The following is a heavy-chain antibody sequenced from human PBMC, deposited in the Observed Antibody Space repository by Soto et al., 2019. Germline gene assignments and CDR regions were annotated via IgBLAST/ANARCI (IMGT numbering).Heavy chain of an antibody. V-gene: IGHV1-2*02. CDR1: GYTFTGYY. CDR2: INPNSGGT. D-gene: IGHD3-3*01. Sequence: RASVKVSCKASGYTFTGYYMHWVRQAPGQGLEWMGWINPNSGGTNYAQKFQGRVTMTRDTSISTAYMELSRLRSDDTAVYYCARDYYASRTIFGVVPHYGMDVWGQGTTVTVSS. J-gene: IGHJ6*02. CDR3: ARDYYASRTIFGVVPHYGMDV.